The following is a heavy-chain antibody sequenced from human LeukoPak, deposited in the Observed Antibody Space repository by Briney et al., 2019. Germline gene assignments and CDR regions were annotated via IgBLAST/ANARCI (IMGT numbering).Heavy chain of an antibody. CDR3: ARAFRRYDILTGYSY. J-gene: IGHJ4*02. CDR2: IWYDGSNK. V-gene: IGHV3-33*01. CDR1: GFTFSSYG. D-gene: IGHD3-9*01. Sequence: GGSLRLSCAASGFTFSSYGMHWVRQAPGKGLEWVAVIWYDGSNKYYADSVKGRFTISRDNSKNTLYLQMNSLRAEDTAVYYCARAFRRYDILTGYSYWGQGTLVTGSS.